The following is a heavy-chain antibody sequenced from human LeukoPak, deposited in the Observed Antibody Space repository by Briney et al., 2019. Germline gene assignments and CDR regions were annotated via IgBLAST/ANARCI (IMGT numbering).Heavy chain of an antibody. V-gene: IGHV4-39*01. CDR3: ARRKRPTTGYSSGGTLDY. CDR1: GGSISSSSYY. Sequence: PSETLSLTCTVSGGSISSSSYYWGWIRQPPGKGLEWIGSIYYSGSTYYNPSLKSRVTISVDTSKNQFSLKLSSVTAADTAVYYCARRKRPTTGYSSGGTLDYWGQGTLVTVSS. D-gene: IGHD6-25*01. CDR2: IYYSGST. J-gene: IGHJ4*02.